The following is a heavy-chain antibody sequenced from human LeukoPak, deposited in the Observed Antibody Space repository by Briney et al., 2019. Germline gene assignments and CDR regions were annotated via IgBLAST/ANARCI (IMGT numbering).Heavy chain of an antibody. J-gene: IGHJ6*03. Sequence: ASVKVSCKASGYTFTGYCMHWVRQAPGQGLEWMGWINPNSGGTNYAQKFQGRVTMTRDTSISTAYMELSRLRSDDTAVYYCARDRDSYGYTDMDVWGKGTTVTASS. CDR2: INPNSGGT. CDR1: GYTFTGYC. D-gene: IGHD5-18*01. V-gene: IGHV1-2*02. CDR3: ARDRDSYGYTDMDV.